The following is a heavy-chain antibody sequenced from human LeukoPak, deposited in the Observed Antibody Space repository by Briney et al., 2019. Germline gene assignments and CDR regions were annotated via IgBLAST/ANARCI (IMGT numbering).Heavy chain of an antibody. CDR3: ANRDDYGDYEVY. Sequence: PGGSLRLSCAASGFTFYDYAMHWVRQAPGKGLEWVSGISWNSGSIGYADSVKGRFTISRDNSKNTLYLQMNSLRAEDTAVYYCANRDDYGDYEVYWGQGTLVTVSS. CDR1: GFTFYDYA. CDR2: ISWNSGSI. D-gene: IGHD4-17*01. V-gene: IGHV3-9*01. J-gene: IGHJ4*02.